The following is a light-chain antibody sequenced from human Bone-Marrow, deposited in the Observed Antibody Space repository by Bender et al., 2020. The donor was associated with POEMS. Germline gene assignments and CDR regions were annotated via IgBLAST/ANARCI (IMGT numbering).Light chain of an antibody. CDR3: QSAGSRATVV. V-gene: IGLV3-25*03. CDR1: ILGDKY. J-gene: IGLJ2*01. CDR2: QHY. Sequence: SYELTQPPSVSVSPGQTATITCSGDILGDKYACWYQQKPGQSPVLVISQHYKRPSGIPERFSGSGSGTTVTLTISGVQAEDEADYYCQSAGSRATVVFGGGTKLTVL.